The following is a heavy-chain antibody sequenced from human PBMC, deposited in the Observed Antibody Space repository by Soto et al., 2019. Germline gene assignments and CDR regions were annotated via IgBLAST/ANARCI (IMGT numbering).Heavy chain of an antibody. J-gene: IGHJ5*02. CDR2: MNPNSGDT. D-gene: IGHD2-15*01. CDR3: ARGRGGYFSGGTCYRLFDP. Sequence: QEQLVQSGAEVKKPGASVKVSCESSGYTFSNYEPIWARQATGKGLEWMGRMNPNSGDTVYAQKFKGRVTMTRDTSISTAYMELSSLRSAATAVYYCARGRGGYFSGGTCYRLFDPWGQGTLVTVSA. CDR1: GYTFSNYE. V-gene: IGHV1-8*01.